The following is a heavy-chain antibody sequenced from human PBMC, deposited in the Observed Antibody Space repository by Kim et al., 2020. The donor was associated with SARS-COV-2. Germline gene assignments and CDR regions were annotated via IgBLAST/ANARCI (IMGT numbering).Heavy chain of an antibody. V-gene: IGHV4-59*01. J-gene: IGHJ4*02. D-gene: IGHD6-13*01. CDR1: GGSISSYY. CDR3: ARGGQPGYSSSWYVDY. CDR2: IYYSGST. Sequence: SETLSLTCTVSGGSISSYYWSWIRQPPGKGLEWIGYIYYSGSTNYNPSLKSRVTISVDTSKNQSSLKLSSVTAADTAVYYCARGGQPGYSSSWYVDYWGQGTLVTVSS.